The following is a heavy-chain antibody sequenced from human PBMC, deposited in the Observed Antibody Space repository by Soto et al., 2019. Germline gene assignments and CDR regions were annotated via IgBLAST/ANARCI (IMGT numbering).Heavy chain of an antibody. Sequence: ASVKVSCKASGGTFSSYAISWVRQAPGQGLEWMGGIIPIFGTANYAQKFQGRVTITADESTSTAYMELSSLRSEDTAVYYCASLYYYDSSGYYRVFDYWGQGTLVTVSS. J-gene: IGHJ4*02. D-gene: IGHD3-22*01. CDR1: GGTFSSYA. CDR3: ASLYYYDSSGYYRVFDY. V-gene: IGHV1-69*13. CDR2: IIPIFGTA.